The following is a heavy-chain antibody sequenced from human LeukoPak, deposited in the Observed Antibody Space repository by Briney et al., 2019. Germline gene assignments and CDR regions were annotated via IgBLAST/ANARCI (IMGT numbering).Heavy chain of an antibody. CDR3: AKDGSGSYQLLGHYGMDV. D-gene: IGHD1-26*01. J-gene: IGHJ6*02. CDR2: ISYDGSNK. V-gene: IGHV3-30*18. CDR1: GFTFSSYG. Sequence: GGSLRLSCAASGFTFSSYGMHWVRQAPGKGLGWVAVISYDGSNKYYADSVKGRFTISRDNSKNTLYLQMNSLRAEDTAVYYCAKDGSGSYQLLGHYGMDVWGQGTTVTVSS.